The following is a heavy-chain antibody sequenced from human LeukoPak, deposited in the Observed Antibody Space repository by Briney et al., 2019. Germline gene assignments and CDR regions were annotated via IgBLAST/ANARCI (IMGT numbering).Heavy chain of an antibody. CDR3: ASQGGCSGGSCFSRIDY. CDR2: IYYSGST. J-gene: IGHJ4*02. D-gene: IGHD2-15*01. V-gene: IGHV4-39*01. Sequence: SETLSLTCTVSVGSLRSSSYYWGSVRQPPGKGLEWIGSIYYSGSTYYNPSLKSRVTISVDTSKNQFSLKLSSVTAADTTVYYCASQGGCSGGSCFSRIDYWGQGTLVTVSS. CDR1: VGSLRSSSYY.